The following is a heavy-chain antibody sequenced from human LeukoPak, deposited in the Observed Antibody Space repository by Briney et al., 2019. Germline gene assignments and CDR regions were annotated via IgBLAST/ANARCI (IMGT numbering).Heavy chain of an antibody. CDR1: GGSISSYY. CDR3: ARWGRYYDFWSGYST. J-gene: IGHJ5*02. Sequence: SETPSLTCTVSGGSISSYYWSWIRQPAGKGLEWIGRIYTSGSTNYNPSLKSRVTMSVDTSKNQFSLKLSSVTAADTAVYYCARWGRYYDFWSGYSTWGQGTLVTVSS. CDR2: IYTSGST. D-gene: IGHD3-3*01. V-gene: IGHV4-4*07.